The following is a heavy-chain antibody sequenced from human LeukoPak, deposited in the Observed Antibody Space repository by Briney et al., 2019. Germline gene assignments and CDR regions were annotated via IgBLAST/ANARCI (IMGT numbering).Heavy chain of an antibody. CDR3: ASTGVAFGGYLSSYDY. CDR2: IYHSGST. Sequence: SETLSLTCTVSGYSISSGYYWGWIRQPPGKGLEWIGSIYHSGSTYYNPSLKSRVTISVDTSKNQFSLKLSSVTAADTAVYYCASTGVAFGGYLSSYDYWGQGTLVTVSS. CDR1: GYSISSGYY. D-gene: IGHD3-16*01. V-gene: IGHV4-38-2*02. J-gene: IGHJ4*02.